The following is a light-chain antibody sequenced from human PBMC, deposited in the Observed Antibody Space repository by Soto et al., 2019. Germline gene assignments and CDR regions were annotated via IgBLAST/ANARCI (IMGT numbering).Light chain of an antibody. V-gene: IGKV3-15*01. CDR2: GAS. Sequence: EIVMTQSPATLSVSPGERTTLSCRASQSVSRKLAWYQQKPGQAPRLLIYGASTRATGLPARFSGSGSGTEFTLTISSLQSEDFAVYYCQLYTNRPPNTSGQGTRPEIK. J-gene: IGKJ5*01. CDR1: QSVSRK. CDR3: QLYTNRPPNT.